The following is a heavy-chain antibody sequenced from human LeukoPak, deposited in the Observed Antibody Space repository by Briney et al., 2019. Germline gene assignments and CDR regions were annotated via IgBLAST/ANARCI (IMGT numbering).Heavy chain of an antibody. D-gene: IGHD6-19*01. J-gene: IGHJ4*02. CDR3: AREGSGVAGHFDY. Sequence: RGGSLRLSCAVSGFTFSSFWLSWVRQAPGKGLEWVAIINQDGSGKHYVDSVKGRFTISRDNAKNSLYLQMNSLRAEDTAVYYCAREGSGVAGHFDYWGQGTLVTVSS. CDR1: GFTFSSFW. CDR2: INQDGSGK. V-gene: IGHV3-7*01.